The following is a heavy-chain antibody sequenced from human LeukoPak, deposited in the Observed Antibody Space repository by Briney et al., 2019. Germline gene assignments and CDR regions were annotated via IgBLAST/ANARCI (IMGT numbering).Heavy chain of an antibody. CDR2: IIPILGIA. D-gene: IGHD3-22*01. CDR3: ARDFSNYYDSSADY. Sequence: ASVKVSCKASGGTFSSYAISWVRQAPGQGLEWMGRIIPILGIANYAQKFQGRVTITADKSTSTAYMELSSLRSEDTAVYYCARDFSNYYDSSADYWGQGTLVTVSS. V-gene: IGHV1-69*04. CDR1: GGTFSSYA. J-gene: IGHJ4*02.